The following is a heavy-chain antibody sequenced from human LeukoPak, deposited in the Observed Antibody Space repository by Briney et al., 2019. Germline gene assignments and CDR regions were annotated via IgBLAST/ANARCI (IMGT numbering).Heavy chain of an antibody. CDR2: ISYDGSNK. V-gene: IGHV3-30-3*01. D-gene: IGHD3-10*01. J-gene: IGHJ4*02. CDR3: ARFKGTAHYFDY. Sequence: GGSVRLSCAASGFTFSSYAMHWVREAPGKGLEWVAVISYDGSNKYYADSVKGRFTISRDNSKNTLYLQMNSLIAEDTAVYYCARFKGTAHYFDYWGQGTLVTVSS. CDR1: GFTFSSYA.